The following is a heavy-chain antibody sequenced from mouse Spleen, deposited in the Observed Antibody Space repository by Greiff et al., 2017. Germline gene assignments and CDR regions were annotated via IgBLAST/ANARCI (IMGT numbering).Heavy chain of an antibody. D-gene: IGHD4-1*01. CDR3: ARAWDE. CDR2: IDPSDSYT. CDR1: GYTFTSYW. V-gene: IGHV1-50*01. J-gene: IGHJ2*01. Sequence: QVQLQQPGAELVKPGASVKLSCKASGYTFTSYWMQWVKQRPGQGLEWIGEIDPSDSYTNYNQKFKGKATLTVDTSSSTAYMQLSSLTSEDSAVYYCARAWDEWGQGTTLTVSS.